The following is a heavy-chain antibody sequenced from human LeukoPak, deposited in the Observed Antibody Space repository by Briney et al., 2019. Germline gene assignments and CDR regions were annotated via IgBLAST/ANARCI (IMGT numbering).Heavy chain of an antibody. CDR2: ISSSSSYI. J-gene: IGHJ6*03. CDR1: GFTFSSYS. V-gene: IGHV3-21*04. Sequence: GGSLRLSCAASGFTFSSYSMNWVRQAPGKGLEWVSCISSSSSYIYYADSVKGRFTVSRDNAKNSLYLQMNSLRVEDTGLYYCARYLEATETTWHYMDVWGKGTTVIVPS. CDR3: ARYLEATETTWHYMDV. D-gene: IGHD1-1*01.